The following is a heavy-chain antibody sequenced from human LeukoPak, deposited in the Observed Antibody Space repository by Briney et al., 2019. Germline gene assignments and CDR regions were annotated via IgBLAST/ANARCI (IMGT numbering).Heavy chain of an antibody. J-gene: IGHJ5*02. D-gene: IGHD3-10*01. V-gene: IGHV3-33*01. CDR3: ARDRGPYVLLWFGELNWFDP. CDR1: GFTFSSYG. Sequence: PGGSLRLSCAASGFTFSSYGMHWVRQAPGKGLGWVAVIWYDGSNKYYADSVKGRFTISRDNSKNTLYLQMNSLRAEDTAVYYCARDRGPYVLLWFGELNWFDPWGQGTLVTVSS. CDR2: IWYDGSNK.